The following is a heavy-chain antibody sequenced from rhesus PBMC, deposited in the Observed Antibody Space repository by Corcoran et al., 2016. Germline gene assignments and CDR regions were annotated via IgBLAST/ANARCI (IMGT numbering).Heavy chain of an antibody. CDR2: ITDSGST. CDR3: AREEYWSI. J-gene: IGHJ4*01. CDR1: GGSISRGYYY. D-gene: IGHD2-15*01. Sequence: QVQLQESGPGLVKPSETLSLTCAVSGGSISRGYYYWSWIRQPPGKRLEWIGYITDSGSTSYNPALKSRVTISRDTSKNQFSLKLSEVTAADTAVYYGAREEYWSIWGQGVLVTVSS. V-gene: IGHV4-122*02.